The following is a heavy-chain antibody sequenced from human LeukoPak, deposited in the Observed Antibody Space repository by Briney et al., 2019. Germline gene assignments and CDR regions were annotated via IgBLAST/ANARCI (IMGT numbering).Heavy chain of an antibody. CDR1: GFSFSDYW. J-gene: IGHJ4*02. V-gene: IGHV3-7*01. Sequence: PGGSLRLSCAASGFSFSDYWMTWVRQAPGKGLQWVASIRQDTNVKYYVDSVKGRFTISRDNAGNSLYLQMNSLRAEDTAVYYCARWTMDLGIYYIASWGQGSLVTVSS. CDR2: IRQDTNVK. D-gene: IGHD3-10*01. CDR3: ARWTMDLGIYYIAS.